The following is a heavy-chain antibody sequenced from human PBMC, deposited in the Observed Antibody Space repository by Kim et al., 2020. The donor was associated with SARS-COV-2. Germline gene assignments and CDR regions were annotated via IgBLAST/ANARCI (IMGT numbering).Heavy chain of an antibody. CDR1: GFTFSSYS. CDR3: ARGVKEWFKSFYYYYGMDV. D-gene: IGHD3-3*01. V-gene: IGHV3-21*01. CDR2: ISSSSSYI. Sequence: GVSLRLSCAASGFTFSSYSMNWVRQAPGKGLEWVSSISSSSSYIYYADSVKGRFTISRDNAKNSLYLQMNSLRAEDTAVYYCARGVKEWFKSFYYYYGMDVWGQGTTVTVSS. J-gene: IGHJ6*02.